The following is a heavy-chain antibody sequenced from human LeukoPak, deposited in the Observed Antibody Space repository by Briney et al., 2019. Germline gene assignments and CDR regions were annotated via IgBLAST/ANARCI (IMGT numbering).Heavy chain of an antibody. CDR2: MNPNSGNT. J-gene: IGHJ4*02. D-gene: IGHD6-13*01. Sequence: ASVKVSCKASGYTFTSYDINWVRQAAGQGLEWMGWMNPNSGNTGYAQKFQGRVTMTRNTSISTAYMELSSLRSEDTAVYYCARGLRAAAGKYYFDYWGQGTLVTVSS. CDR1: GYTFTSYD. V-gene: IGHV1-8*01. CDR3: ARGLRAAAGKYYFDY.